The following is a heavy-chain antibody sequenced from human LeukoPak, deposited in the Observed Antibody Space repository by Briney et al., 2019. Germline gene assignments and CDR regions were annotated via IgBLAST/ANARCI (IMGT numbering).Heavy chain of an antibody. V-gene: IGHV3-23*01. CDR2: ISGSGGST. J-gene: IGHJ4*02. CDR1: GFTFSTSN. D-gene: IGHD1-26*01. CDR3: AKDRVGAIDGYYFDY. Sequence: PGGSLRLSCAGSGFTFSTSNMNWVRQAPGKGLEWVSAISGSGGSTYYADSVKGRFTISRDNSKNTLYLQMNSLRAEDTAVYYCAKDRVGAIDGYYFDYWGQGTLVTVSS.